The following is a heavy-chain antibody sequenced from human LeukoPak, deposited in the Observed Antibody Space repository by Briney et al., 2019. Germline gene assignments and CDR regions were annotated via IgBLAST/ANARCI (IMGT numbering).Heavy chain of an antibody. CDR1: GGSFSGYY. CDR2: INHSRST. CDR3: ARGSPYYYYYMDV. Sequence: SETLSLTCAVYGGSFSGYYWSWIRQPPGKGLEWIGEINHSRSTNYNPSLKSRVTISVDTSKNQFSLKLSSVTAADTAVYYCARGSPYYYYYMDVWGKGTTVTVSS. V-gene: IGHV4-34*01. J-gene: IGHJ6*03.